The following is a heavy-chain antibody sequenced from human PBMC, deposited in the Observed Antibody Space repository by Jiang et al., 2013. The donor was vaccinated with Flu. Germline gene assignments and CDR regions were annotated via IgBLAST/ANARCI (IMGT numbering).Heavy chain of an antibody. V-gene: IGHV3-23*04. Sequence: VQLVESGGGLVQPGGSLRLSCAASGFTFSSYAMSWVRQAPGKGLGWVSAISGSGGSTYYADSVKGRFTISRDNSKNTLYLQMNSLRAEDTAVYYCAKDWGYDYVWGSYRYSSYFDYWGQGTLVTVSS. CDR2: ISGSGGST. J-gene: IGHJ4*02. D-gene: IGHD3-16*02. CDR1: GFTFSSYA. CDR3: AKDWGYDYVWGSYRYSSYFDY.